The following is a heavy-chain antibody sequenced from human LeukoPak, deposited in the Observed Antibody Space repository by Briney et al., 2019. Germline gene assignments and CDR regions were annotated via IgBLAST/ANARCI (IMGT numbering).Heavy chain of an antibody. V-gene: IGHV3-23*01. CDR2: ISSSGNNA. CDR3: AKDIQLST. D-gene: IGHD5-24*01. Sequence: GGSLRLSCAVSGFTFRDAAMTWVPQAPGKGLEWVSLISSSGNNAYYADSVKGRFTISRDNPKNTLSLQMNSLRVEDTAIYYCAKDIQLSTWGLGTMVTVSS. J-gene: IGHJ3*01. CDR1: GFTFRDAA.